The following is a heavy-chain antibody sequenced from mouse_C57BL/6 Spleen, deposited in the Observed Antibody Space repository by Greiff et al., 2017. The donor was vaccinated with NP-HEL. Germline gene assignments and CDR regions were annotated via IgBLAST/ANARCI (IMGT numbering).Heavy chain of an antibody. CDR1: GYTFTDYE. Sequence: QVHVKQSGAELVRPGASVTLSCKASGYTFTDYEMHWVKQTPVHGLEWIGAIDPETGGTAYNQKFKGKAILTADKSSRTAYMELRSLTSEDSAVYYCTREVGDSAGFAYWGQGTLVTVSA. J-gene: IGHJ3*01. V-gene: IGHV1-15*01. CDR3: TREVGDSAGFAY. CDR2: IDPETGGT. D-gene: IGHD3-2*02.